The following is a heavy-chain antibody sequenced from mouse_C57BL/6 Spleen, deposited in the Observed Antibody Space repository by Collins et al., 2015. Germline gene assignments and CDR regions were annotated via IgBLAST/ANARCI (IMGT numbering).Heavy chain of an antibody. J-gene: IGHJ3*01. CDR3: ATGFAY. Sequence: QVQLQQPGAELVMPGASVKMSCKASGYTFTDYWMHWVKQRPGQGLEWIGAIDTSDSYTSYNQKFKGKATLTVDESSSTAYMQLSSPTSEDSAVYYCATGFAYWGQGTLVTVSA. CDR1: GYTFTDYW. CDR2: IDTSDSYT. V-gene: IGHV1-69*01.